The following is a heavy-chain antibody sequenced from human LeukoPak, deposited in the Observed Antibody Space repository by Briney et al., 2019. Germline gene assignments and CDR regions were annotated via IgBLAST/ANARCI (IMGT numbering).Heavy chain of an antibody. V-gene: IGHV4-59*02. CDR1: GGSVNNFY. CDR3: ARGASGPFGY. D-gene: IGHD6-19*01. CDR2: IYYSGDT. J-gene: IGHJ4*02. Sequence: PSETLSLTCTVSGGSVNNFYWSWIRQPPGKGLEWIGHIYYSGDTNFNPSLKSQVTMSVDTSKNQFSLKVNSVTAADTAVYYCARGASGPFGYWGQGTLVTVPS.